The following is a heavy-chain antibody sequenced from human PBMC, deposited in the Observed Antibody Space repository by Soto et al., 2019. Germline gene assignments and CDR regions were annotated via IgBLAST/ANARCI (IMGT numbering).Heavy chain of an antibody. Sequence: SETLSLTCTVSGYSISNGGYYWSWIRQRPGEGLEWLGYIYYSGSTYYNPSLKSRLTISVDTSKNQFSLKLSSVTAADTAVYYCARGNYYDSSGYYVKKVNYYYGMDVWGQGTTVTVSS. J-gene: IGHJ6*02. D-gene: IGHD3-22*01. CDR2: IYYSGST. CDR3: ARGNYYDSSGYYVKKVNYYYGMDV. V-gene: IGHV4-31*03. CDR1: GYSISNGGYY.